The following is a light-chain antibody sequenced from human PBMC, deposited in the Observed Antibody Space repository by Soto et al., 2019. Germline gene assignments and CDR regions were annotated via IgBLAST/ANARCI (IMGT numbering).Light chain of an antibody. V-gene: IGKV3-20*01. J-gene: IGKJ4*01. CDR3: QQYGSSSLT. CDR2: GAS. Sequence: EIVLTQSPGTLSLSPGERATLSCRASQSVSSSYLAWYQQKPGQAPRLLIYGASSRATGIPDRFSGSGSGTDVTLTISRLEPGDFAVYYCQQYGSSSLTFGGGTKVEIK. CDR1: QSVSSSY.